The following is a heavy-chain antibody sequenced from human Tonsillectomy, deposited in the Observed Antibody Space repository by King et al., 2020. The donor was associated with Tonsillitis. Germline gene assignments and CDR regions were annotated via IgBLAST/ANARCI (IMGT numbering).Heavy chain of an antibody. J-gene: IGHJ4*02. CDR3: ARGGGRSSSEFLFDC. CDR1: GGTFSSYG. D-gene: IGHD6-6*01. CDR2: IIPILGIV. Sequence: QLVQSGAEVKKPGSSVKVSCKASGGTFSSYGVAWVRQAPGQGLEWMGRIIPILGIVKYAQKFQGTVTITADKSTSTAYMELNNLRSEDTAVYYCARGGGRSSSEFLFDCWGQGSLVTVSS. V-gene: IGHV1-69*04.